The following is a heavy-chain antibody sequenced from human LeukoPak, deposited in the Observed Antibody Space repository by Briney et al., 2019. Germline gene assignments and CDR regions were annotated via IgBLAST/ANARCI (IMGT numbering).Heavy chain of an antibody. CDR2: IKQDGSEK. V-gene: IGHV3-7*01. CDR1: GFTFSSYW. J-gene: IGHJ6*03. Sequence: GGSLRLSCAASGFTFSSYWMSWVRQAPGKGLEWVANIKQDGSEKYYVDSVKGRFTISRDNAKNSLYLQMNSLRAEDTAVYYCAREGKVHGSGSYYMDVWGKGTTVTVSS. D-gene: IGHD3-10*01. CDR3: AREGKVHGSGSYYMDV.